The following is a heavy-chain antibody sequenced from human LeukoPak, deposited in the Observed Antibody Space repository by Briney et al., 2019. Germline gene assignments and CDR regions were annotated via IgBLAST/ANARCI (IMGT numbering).Heavy chain of an antibody. D-gene: IGHD6-13*01. J-gene: IGHJ6*02. Sequence: SVKVPCKASGGTFSSYAISWVRQAPGQGLEWMGGIIPIFGTANYAQKFQGRVTITADESTSTAYMELSSLRSEDTAVYYCARAYASRLGIAGKYGMDVWGQGTTVTVSS. CDR1: GGTFSSYA. CDR3: ARAYASRLGIAGKYGMDV. CDR2: IIPIFGTA. V-gene: IGHV1-69*13.